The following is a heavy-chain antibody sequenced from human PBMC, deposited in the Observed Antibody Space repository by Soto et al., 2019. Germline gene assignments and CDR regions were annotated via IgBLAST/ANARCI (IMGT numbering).Heavy chain of an antibody. D-gene: IGHD6-19*01. CDR3: ARHYSSGSRNWFDP. CDR1: GGSINSSSYF. Sequence: ETLSLTCSVSGGSINSSSYFWGWVRQPPGKGLEWIGSIYYSGSTYYNPSLRSRVTISVDTSKDQFSLKLSSVTAADTAVFYCARHYSSGSRNWFDPWGQGTLVTVSS. J-gene: IGHJ5*02. V-gene: IGHV4-39*01. CDR2: IYYSGST.